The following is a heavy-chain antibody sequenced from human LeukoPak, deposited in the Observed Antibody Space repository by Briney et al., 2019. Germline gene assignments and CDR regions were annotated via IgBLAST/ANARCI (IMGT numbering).Heavy chain of an antibody. V-gene: IGHV1-46*01. CDR1: GYTFTSYY. D-gene: IGHD2-2*02. J-gene: IGHJ5*02. CDR3: ARDAYCSSTSCYTAWFDP. Sequence: SVKVSCKASGYTFTSYYMHWVRQAPGQGLEWMGIINPSGGSTSYAQKFQGRVTMTGDTSTSTVYMELSSLRSEDTAVYYCARDAYCSSTSCYTAWFDPWGQGTLVTVSS. CDR2: INPSGGST.